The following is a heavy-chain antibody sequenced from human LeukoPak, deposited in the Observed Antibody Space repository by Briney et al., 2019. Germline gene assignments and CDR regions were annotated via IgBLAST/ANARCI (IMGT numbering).Heavy chain of an antibody. D-gene: IGHD6-19*01. CDR1: GFTFSSYG. CDR2: ISYDGSNK. CDR3: ARETPDSSGWD. J-gene: IGHJ4*02. V-gene: IGHV3-30*03. Sequence: GGSLRLSCAASGFTFSSYGMHWVRQAPGKGLEWVAVISYDGSNKYYADSVKGRFTISRDNSKNTLYLQMNSLRAEDTALYYCARETPDSSGWDWGQGTLVTVSS.